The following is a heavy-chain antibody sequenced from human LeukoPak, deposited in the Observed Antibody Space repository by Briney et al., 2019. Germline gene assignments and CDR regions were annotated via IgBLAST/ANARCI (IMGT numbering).Heavy chain of an antibody. CDR3: ARDPRSTSVPHYYYYYMDV. D-gene: IGHD2-2*01. CDR1: GYTFTGYY. V-gene: IGHV1-2*02. J-gene: IGHJ6*03. Sequence: ASVNVSCKASGYTFTGYYIHWVRQAPGQRLEWMGWINPSSGGTNYAQKFQGRATMTRDTSITTAYMELSRLTSDDTAVYYCARDPRSTSVPHYYYYYMDVWGKGTTVTVSS. CDR2: INPSSGGT.